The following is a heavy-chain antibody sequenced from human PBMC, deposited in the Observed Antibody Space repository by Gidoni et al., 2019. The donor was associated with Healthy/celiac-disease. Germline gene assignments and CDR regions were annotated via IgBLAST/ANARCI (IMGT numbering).Heavy chain of an antibody. CDR2: ISYDGSNK. D-gene: IGHD2-2*02. CDR3: ARAPYCSSTSCYKVWFDY. Sequence: QVQLVESGGGVVQPGRSLRLSCAASGFTFSRYAMYWVRQAPGKGLEWVAAISYDGSNKYYADSVKGRFTISRDNSKNTLYLQMNSLGAEDTAVYYCARAPYCSSTSCYKVWFDYWGQGTLVTVSS. CDR1: GFTFSRYA. J-gene: IGHJ4*02. V-gene: IGHV3-30-3*01.